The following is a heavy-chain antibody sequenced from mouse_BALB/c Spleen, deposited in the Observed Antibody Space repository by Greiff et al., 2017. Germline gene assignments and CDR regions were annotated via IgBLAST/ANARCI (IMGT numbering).Heavy chain of an antibody. CDR3: ARDQGSSFDD. V-gene: IGHV5-15*02. Sequence: EVKLVESGGGLVQPGGSRKLSCAASGFTFSDYGMAWVRQAPGKGPEWVAFISNLAYSIYYADTVTGRFTISRENAKNTLYLEMSSLRSEDTAMYYCARDQGSSFDDWGQGTTLTVSS. D-gene: IGHD1-1*01. J-gene: IGHJ2*01. CDR1: GFTFSDYG. CDR2: ISNLAYSI.